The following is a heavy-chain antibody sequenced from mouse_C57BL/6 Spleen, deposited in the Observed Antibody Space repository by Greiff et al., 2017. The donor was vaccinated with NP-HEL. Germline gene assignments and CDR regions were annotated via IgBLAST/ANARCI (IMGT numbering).Heavy chain of an antibody. V-gene: IGHV1-4*01. CDR1: GYTFTSYT. CDR3: ARYSTYDAMDY. D-gene: IGHD2-5*01. Sequence: VKLQESGAELARPGASVKMSCKASGYTFTSYTMHWVKQRPGQGLEWIGYINPSSGYNKYNQKFKDKATLTADKSSRKAYMQLSSLTYEDSAVYYCARYSTYDAMDYWGQGTSVTVSS. CDR2: INPSSGYN. J-gene: IGHJ4*01.